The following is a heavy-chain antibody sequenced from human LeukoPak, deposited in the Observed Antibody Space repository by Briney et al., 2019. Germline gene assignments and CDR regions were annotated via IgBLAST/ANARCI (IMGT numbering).Heavy chain of an antibody. CDR3: TRQPIAAAGPFDP. CDR2: IRSKADSYAT. Sequence: GGSLRLSCAASGFTFSGSAMHWVRQASGKGLEWVGRIRSKADSYATAYAASVKGRFTISRDDSKNTAYLQMNSLKIEDTAVYYCTRQPIAAAGPFDPWGQGTLVTVCS. V-gene: IGHV3-73*01. CDR1: GFTFSGSA. J-gene: IGHJ5*02. D-gene: IGHD6-13*01.